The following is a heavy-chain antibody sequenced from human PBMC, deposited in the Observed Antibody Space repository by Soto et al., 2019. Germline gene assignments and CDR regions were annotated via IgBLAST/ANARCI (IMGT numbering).Heavy chain of an antibody. V-gene: IGHV3-21*01. D-gene: IGHD1-20*01. CDR2: ISSSRSYI. J-gene: IGHJ6*03. Sequence: EVQLVESGGGLVKPGGSLRLSCAASGFTFSSYSMNWVRQAPGKGLEWVSSISSSRSYIYYADSVKGRFTIFRDNAKNSLYLQMNSLRAEDTAVYYCARGANWNDGYYYYYMDVWGKGTTVTVSS. CDR1: GFTFSSYS. CDR3: ARGANWNDGYYYYYMDV.